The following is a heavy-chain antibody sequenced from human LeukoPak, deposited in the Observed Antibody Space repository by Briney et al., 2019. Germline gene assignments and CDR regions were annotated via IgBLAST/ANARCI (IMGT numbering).Heavy chain of an antibody. Sequence: VASVKVSCKASGGTFSSYAISWVRQAPGQGLEWMGGIIPIFGTANYAQKFQGRVTITADESTSTAYMELSSLRSEDTAVYYCARGKEQWLVFDAFDIWGQGTMVTVSS. CDR2: IIPIFGTA. CDR3: ARGKEQWLVFDAFDI. CDR1: GGTFSSYA. D-gene: IGHD6-19*01. V-gene: IGHV1-69*01. J-gene: IGHJ3*02.